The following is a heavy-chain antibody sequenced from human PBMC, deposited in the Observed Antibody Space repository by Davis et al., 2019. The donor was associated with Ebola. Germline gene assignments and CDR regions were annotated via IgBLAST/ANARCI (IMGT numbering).Heavy chain of an antibody. D-gene: IGHD6-19*01. CDR2: INNDGSIT. V-gene: IGHV3-74*01. CDR3: ATEVAGGAFDI. CDR1: GFTFSNAW. J-gene: IGHJ3*02. Sequence: PGGSLRLSCAASGFTFSNAWMHWVRQAPGKGPVWVARINNDGSITNYVDSVKDRFTISRDNAKNSLCLQMYSLRADDTAVYYCATEVAGGAFDIWGRGTMVTVSS.